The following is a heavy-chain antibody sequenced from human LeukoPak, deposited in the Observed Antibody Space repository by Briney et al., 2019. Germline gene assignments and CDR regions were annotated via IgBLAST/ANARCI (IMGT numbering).Heavy chain of an antibody. CDR3: ARSHDHLWGNYPDY. V-gene: IGHV4/OR15-8*01. CDR2: IHHDGRI. J-gene: IGHJ4*02. Sequence: SETLSLTCDVSGGSIDSTNWWNWVRQPPGKGPEWIGEIHHDGRINYNPSLKSRVTLSVDKSKNQFSLRLNSVTAADTAMYYCARSHDHLWGNYPDYWGQGTLVTVSS. CDR1: GGSIDSTNW. D-gene: IGHD3-16*02.